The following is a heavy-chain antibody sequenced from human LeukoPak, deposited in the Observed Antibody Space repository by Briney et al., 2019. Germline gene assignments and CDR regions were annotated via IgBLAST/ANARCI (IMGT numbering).Heavy chain of an antibody. CDR1: GFTFSSYA. CDR3: AKVGVLMVYANIFFDY. J-gene: IGHJ4*02. D-gene: IGHD2-8*01. V-gene: IGHV3-23*01. Sequence: EGSLRLSCAASGFTFSSYAMSWVRQAPGKGLEWVSAISGSGGSTYYADSVKGRFTISRDNSKNTLYLQMNSLRAEDTAVYYCAKVGVLMVYANIFFDYWGQGTLVTVSS. CDR2: ISGSGGST.